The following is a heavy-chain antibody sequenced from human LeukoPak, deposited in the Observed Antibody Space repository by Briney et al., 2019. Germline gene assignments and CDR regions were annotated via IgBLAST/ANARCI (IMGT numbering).Heavy chain of an antibody. CDR1: GGTFSSYA. J-gene: IGHJ3*02. D-gene: IGHD3-22*01. V-gene: IGHV1-69*05. Sequence: ASVKVSCKASGGTFSSYAISWVRQAPGQGLEWMGRIIPIFGTANYAQKFQGRVTITTDESTSTAYMELSSLRSEDTAVYYCASDYYDSSGYGPTYDAFDIWGQGTMVTVSS. CDR3: ASDYYDSSGYGPTYDAFDI. CDR2: IIPIFGTA.